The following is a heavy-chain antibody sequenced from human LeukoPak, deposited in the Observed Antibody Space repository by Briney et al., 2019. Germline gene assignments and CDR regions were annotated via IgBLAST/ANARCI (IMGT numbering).Heavy chain of an antibody. Sequence: GGSLRLXCAASGFTFSSYSMNWVRQAPGKGLEWVSSISSSSSYIYYADSVKGRFTISRDNAKNSLYLQMNSLRAEDTAVYYCARAQQSMVRGVIIPHDAFDIWGQGTMVTVSS. CDR2: ISSSSSYI. CDR1: GFTFSSYS. CDR3: ARAQQSMVRGVIIPHDAFDI. J-gene: IGHJ3*02. D-gene: IGHD3-10*01. V-gene: IGHV3-21*01.